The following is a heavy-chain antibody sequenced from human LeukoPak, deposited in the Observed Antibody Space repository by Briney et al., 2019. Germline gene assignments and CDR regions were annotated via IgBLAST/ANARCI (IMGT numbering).Heavy chain of an antibody. CDR3: ARGGGVFYYVNWFDP. V-gene: IGHV4-59*10. CDR1: GGSFSGYY. J-gene: IGHJ5*02. Sequence: SETLSLTCAVYGGSFSGYYWSWIRQPAGKGLEWIGRIYTSGSTNYNPSLKSRVTMSVDTSKNQFSLKLSSVTAADTAVYYCARGGGVFYYVNWFDPWGQGTLVTVSS. D-gene: IGHD3-10*02. CDR2: IYTSGST.